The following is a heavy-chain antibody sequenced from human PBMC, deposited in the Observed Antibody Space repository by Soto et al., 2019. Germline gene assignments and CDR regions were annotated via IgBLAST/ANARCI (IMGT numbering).Heavy chain of an antibody. CDR2: IYYNGNT. Sequence: SETLSLTCSVSGGSISNHYWSWIRQPPGKGLEWIGYIYYNGNTNYNPSLKSRVTMSVDTSRNQISLKLSSVTAADTAVYYFAIIYYYDSSGYYLDYWAQGTLVTVSS. J-gene: IGHJ4*02. CDR1: GGSISNHY. CDR3: AIIYYYDSSGYYLDY. D-gene: IGHD3-22*01. V-gene: IGHV4-59*11.